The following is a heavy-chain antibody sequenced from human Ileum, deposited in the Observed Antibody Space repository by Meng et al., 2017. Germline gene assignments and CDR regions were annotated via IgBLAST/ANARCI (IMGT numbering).Heavy chain of an antibody. V-gene: IGHV3-66*04. J-gene: IGHJ4*02. Sequence: QLVESGGGVVQPGGSLRLSCTASGFTVSGNYMIWVRQAPGKGLEWVSLIYSGGRTHYADSVKGRFTISRDNSKNTLYLQMHSLTAEDTAIYYCARPPASGWDVVWGQGTLVTVSS. CDR1: GFTVSGNY. CDR3: ARPPASGWDVV. D-gene: IGHD6-19*01. CDR2: IYSGGRT.